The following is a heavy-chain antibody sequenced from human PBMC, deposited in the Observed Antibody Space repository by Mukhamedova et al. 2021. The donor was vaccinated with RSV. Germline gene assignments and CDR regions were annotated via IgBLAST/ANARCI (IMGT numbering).Heavy chain of an antibody. CDR2: IRSKAYGGTT. J-gene: IGHJ6*02. CDR3: TRVNTIPSYGMDV. Sequence: VRQAPGKGLEWVGFIRSKAYGGTTEYAASVKGRFTISRDDSKSIAYLKMNSLKTEDTAVYYCTRVNTIPSYGMDVWGQGTQVTVS. D-gene: IGHD3-3*01. V-gene: IGHV3-49*02.